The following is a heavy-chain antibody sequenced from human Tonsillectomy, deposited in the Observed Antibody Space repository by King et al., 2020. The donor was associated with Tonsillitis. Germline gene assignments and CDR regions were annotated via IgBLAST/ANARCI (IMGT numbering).Heavy chain of an antibody. CDR3: ARDPRNPTYYDFWSGYYFFDY. J-gene: IGHJ4*02. D-gene: IGHD3-3*01. Sequence: VQLVESGGGLVKPGGALRLSCAASGFTFSSYSMNWVRQAPGRGLEWVSSISSSMSYIYYADSVKGRFTISRDNAKNSLYLQMNSLRAEDTAVYYCARDPRNPTYYDFWSGYYFFDYWGQGTLVTVSS. CDR2: ISSSMSYI. V-gene: IGHV3-21*01. CDR1: GFTFSSYS.